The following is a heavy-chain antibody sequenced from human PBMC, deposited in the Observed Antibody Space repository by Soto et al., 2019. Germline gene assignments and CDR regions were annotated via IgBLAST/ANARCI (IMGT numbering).Heavy chain of an antibody. J-gene: IGHJ4*02. CDR3: ARLATVKGYYFDY. V-gene: IGHV1-69*02. CDR1: GGTFSSYT. Sequence: ASVKVSCKASGGTFSSYTISWVRQAPGQGLEWMGRIIPILGIANYAQKFQGRVTITADKSTSTAYMELSSLRSEDTAVYYCARLATVKGYYFDYWGQGTLVTVSS. D-gene: IGHD1-1*01. CDR2: IIPILGIA.